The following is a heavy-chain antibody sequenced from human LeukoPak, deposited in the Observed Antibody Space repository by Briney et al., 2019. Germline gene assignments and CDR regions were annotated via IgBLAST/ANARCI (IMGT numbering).Heavy chain of an antibody. V-gene: IGHV4-30-4*01. CDR1: GGSISSGDYY. CDR3: AREVGGSGSYYIGLSRWFEP. D-gene: IGHD3-10*01. J-gene: IGHJ5*02. Sequence: SETLSLTCTVSGGSISSGDYYWSWIRQPPGKGLEWIGYIYYSGSTYYNPSLKSRVTISVDTSKNQFSLKLSSVTAADTAVYYCAREVGGSGSYYIGLSRWFEPWGQGTLVTVSS. CDR2: IYYSGST.